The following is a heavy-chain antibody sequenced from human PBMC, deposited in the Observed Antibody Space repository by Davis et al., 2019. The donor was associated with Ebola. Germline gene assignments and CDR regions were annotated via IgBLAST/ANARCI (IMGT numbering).Heavy chain of an antibody. Sequence: SVKVSCKASGDIFSSHTINWVRQAPGQGLEWMGGIIPVYGASHYAQTYKGRLTITADLSTGTAYMELSSLRSEDTATYFCARNDSVSKWFDPWGQGTLVIVSS. D-gene: IGHD2-21*02. CDR1: GDIFSSHT. CDR2: IIPVYGAS. CDR3: ARNDSVSKWFDP. J-gene: IGHJ5*02. V-gene: IGHV1-69*13.